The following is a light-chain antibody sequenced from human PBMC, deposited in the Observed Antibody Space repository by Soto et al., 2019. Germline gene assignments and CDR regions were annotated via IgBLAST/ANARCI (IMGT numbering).Light chain of an antibody. CDR3: QQYESSWT. Sequence: EIVLTQSPGTLSLTQGEGATLSCRASQSISSTFLAWYQHKPGQAPRVLIYGASRRAAGIPDRFSGSGSGTDFTLTISRLEPEDFAVYYCQQYESSWTFGQGTKVEMK. CDR2: GAS. J-gene: IGKJ1*01. CDR1: QSISSTF. V-gene: IGKV3-20*01.